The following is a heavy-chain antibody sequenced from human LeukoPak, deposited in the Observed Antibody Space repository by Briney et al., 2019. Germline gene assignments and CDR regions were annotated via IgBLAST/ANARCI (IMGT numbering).Heavy chain of an antibody. CDR2: ISSSGSTI. V-gene: IGHV3-11*01. CDR1: GFTFSDYY. CDR3: ARGEAISGSYDWFDP. J-gene: IGHJ5*02. D-gene: IGHD1-26*01. Sequence: GGSLRLSCAASGFTFSDYYMSWIRQAPGKGLEWASYISSSGSTIYYADSVKGRFTISRDNAKNSLYLQMNSLRAEDTAVYYCARGEAISGSYDWFDPWGQGTLVTVSS.